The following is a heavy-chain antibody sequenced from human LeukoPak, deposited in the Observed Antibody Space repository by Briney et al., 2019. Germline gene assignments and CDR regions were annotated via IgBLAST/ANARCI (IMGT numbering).Heavy chain of an antibody. Sequence: GGSLRLSCAASGFTFSTYAMHWVRQAPGKGLEWVAVIWYDGSNKYYADSVKGQFTISRDNSKNTLYLQMNSLRPEDTAVYYCAKPLAYKRGAFDIWGQGTMVTVSS. V-gene: IGHV3-30*02. CDR2: IWYDGSNK. D-gene: IGHD1-1*01. CDR3: AKPLAYKRGAFDI. J-gene: IGHJ3*02. CDR1: GFTFSTYA.